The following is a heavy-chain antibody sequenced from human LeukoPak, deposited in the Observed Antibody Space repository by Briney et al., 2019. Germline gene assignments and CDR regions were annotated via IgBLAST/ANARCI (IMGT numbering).Heavy chain of an antibody. CDR2: ISSGSTNI. D-gene: IGHD2-2*02. J-gene: IGHJ4*02. CDR3: ARKVLYEPAFDY. V-gene: IGHV3-48*04. Sequence: PGGSLRLSCAASGFTFSSYSMNWVRQAPGKGLEWVSSISSGSTNIYYADSVKGRFTISRDNAKNSLYLQMKSLGAEDTAVYYCARKVLYEPAFDYWGQGTLVTVSS. CDR1: GFTFSSYS.